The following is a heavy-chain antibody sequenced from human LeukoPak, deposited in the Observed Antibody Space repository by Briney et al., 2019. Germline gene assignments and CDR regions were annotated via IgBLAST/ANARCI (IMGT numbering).Heavy chain of an antibody. CDR3: MTIKRGNIFGYFDF. Sequence: SETLSLTCTVSGGSMTTHHWNWIRQTPGKGLEWIGYVFDSGRTKESPSLKSRVTLSADTSKNQLSLRLSSVTAADTAVYYCMTIKRGNIFGYFDFWGQGILVTVSS. V-gene: IGHV4-59*11. J-gene: IGHJ4*02. D-gene: IGHD5-18*01. CDR1: GGSMTTHH. CDR2: VFDSGRT.